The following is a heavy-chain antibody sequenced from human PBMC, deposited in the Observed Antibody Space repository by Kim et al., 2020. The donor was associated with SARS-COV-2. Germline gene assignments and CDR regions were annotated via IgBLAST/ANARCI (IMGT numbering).Heavy chain of an antibody. V-gene: IGHV3-15*01. CDR2: IKSKTDGETT. J-gene: IGHJ4*02. CDR3: ATSNGDGYSNGYFNY. Sequence: GGSLRLSCAASGFTFSDAWMSWVRQAPGKGLEWVGRIKSKTDGETTDFVAPVKGRFTISRDDSKNTLYLQMSSLKTEDSAVYHCATSNGDGYSNGYFNYWGQGTLVTVSS. CDR1: GFTFSDAW. D-gene: IGHD5-18*01.